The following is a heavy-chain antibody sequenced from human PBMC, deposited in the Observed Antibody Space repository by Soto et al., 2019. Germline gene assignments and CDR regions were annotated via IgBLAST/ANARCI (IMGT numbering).Heavy chain of an antibody. J-gene: IGHJ4*02. V-gene: IGHV3-48*02. Sequence: EVQLVESGGGLVQPGGSLRLSCAASGFTFSNYGMNWVRQAPGKGLAWVSYISSGRPTIQYADSVKGRFIISRDNAKNSLYLQMNSLRDEDTAVYYCARGGAARPDYWGQGTLVTVSS. D-gene: IGHD6-6*01. CDR2: ISSGRPTI. CDR3: ARGGAARPDY. CDR1: GFTFSNYG.